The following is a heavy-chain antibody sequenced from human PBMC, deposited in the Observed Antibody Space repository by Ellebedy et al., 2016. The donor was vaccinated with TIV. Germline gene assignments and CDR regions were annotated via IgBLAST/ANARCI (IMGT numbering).Heavy chain of an antibody. D-gene: IGHD4-23*01. CDR1: GFTFSTYA. CDR2: VGHGGTDT. V-gene: IGHV3-23*01. J-gene: IGHJ3*01. CDR3: ARDPVGVGPAFDV. Sequence: GESLKISCVASGFTFSTYAMYWVRQAPGKGLEWVSGVGHGGTDTYYADSVKGRFTISRDNSKDTLFLQMNSLRAEDTAIYFCARDPVGVGPAFDVWGQGTTVTVSS.